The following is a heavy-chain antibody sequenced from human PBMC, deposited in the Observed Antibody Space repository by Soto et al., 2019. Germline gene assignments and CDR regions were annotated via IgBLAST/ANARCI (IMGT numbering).Heavy chain of an antibody. CDR2: ISYDGSNK. CDR3: AKAADAYCGGDCYSFDY. V-gene: IGHV3-30*18. Sequence: QVQLVESGGGVVQPGRSLRLSCAASGFRFSSYGMHWVRQAPGKGLEWVAVISYDGSNKYYADSVEGRFTISRDNSKNTLYLQMNSLRAEDTAVYYCAKAADAYCGGDCYSFDYWGQGTLVTVSS. D-gene: IGHD2-21*02. CDR1: GFRFSSYG. J-gene: IGHJ4*02.